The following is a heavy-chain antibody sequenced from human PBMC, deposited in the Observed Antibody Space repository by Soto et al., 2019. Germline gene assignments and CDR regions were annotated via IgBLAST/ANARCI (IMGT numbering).Heavy chain of an antibody. D-gene: IGHD6-19*01. CDR1: GFTFSGYW. J-gene: IGHJ4*02. CDR2: IDSDGSST. V-gene: IGHV3-74*03. Sequence: GGSLRLSCAASGFTFSGYWMYWVRQAPGRGLVWVSRIDSDGSSTTYADSVRGRFTISRDNAKNTLYLQMNSLRAEDTAVYYCERPSSDWSHDYWGQGSLVTVSS. CDR3: ERPSSDWSHDY.